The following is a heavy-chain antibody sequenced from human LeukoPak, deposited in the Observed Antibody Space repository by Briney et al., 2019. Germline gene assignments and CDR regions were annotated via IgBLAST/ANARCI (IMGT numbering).Heavy chain of an antibody. J-gene: IGHJ4*02. V-gene: IGHV3-7*01. CDR3: ARAVRVPDF. D-gene: IGHD4-17*01. CDR1: GSTFSTSW. Sequence: GGFLRLSCAASGSTFSTSWMSWLRQAPGKGLECVAIIKHDGSGKYYVDSVKGRFTISRDNAKNSLYLQMSSLRVEDTAVYYCARAVRVPDFWGQGTLVTVSS. CDR2: IKHDGSGK.